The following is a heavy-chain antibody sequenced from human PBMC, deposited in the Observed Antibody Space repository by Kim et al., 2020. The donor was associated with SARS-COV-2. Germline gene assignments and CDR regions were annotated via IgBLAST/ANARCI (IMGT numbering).Heavy chain of an antibody. Sequence: YVKGRFTISRDNAKNSLYLQMNSLRAEDTAVYYCARKFTTTWYENWYFDLWGRGTLVTVSS. J-gene: IGHJ2*01. CDR3: ARKFTTTWYENWYFDL. V-gene: IGHV3-11*03. D-gene: IGHD6-13*01.